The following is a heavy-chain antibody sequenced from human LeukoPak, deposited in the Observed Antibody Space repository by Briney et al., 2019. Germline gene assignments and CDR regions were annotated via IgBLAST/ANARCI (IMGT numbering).Heavy chain of an antibody. CDR1: GFTFSSYA. D-gene: IGHD3-10*01. CDR3: AKVPFYSDVYYFDY. CDR2: ISGSGGST. Sequence: PGGSLRLSCAASGFTFSSYAMSWVRQAPGKGLEWVSAISGSGGSTYYADSVKGRFTVSRDNSKNTLYLQMNSLRVEDTALYYCAKVPFYSDVYYFDYWGQGTLVTVSS. V-gene: IGHV3-23*01. J-gene: IGHJ4*02.